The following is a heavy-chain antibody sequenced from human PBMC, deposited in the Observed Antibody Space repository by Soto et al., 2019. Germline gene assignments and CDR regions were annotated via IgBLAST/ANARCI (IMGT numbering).Heavy chain of an antibody. Sequence: QVQLQESGPGLVKPSETLSLTCTVSGGSISSAGYCWSWIRQHPGRGLEWIGYMYYSGITYYNPSLLSRVTMSVDMSKNQFSLKLFSVTAADTAVYYCARGATVKRVGDWFDPWGQGTLVTVSS. V-gene: IGHV4-31*03. J-gene: IGHJ5*02. D-gene: IGHD1-26*01. CDR2: MYYSGIT. CDR3: ARGATVKRVGDWFDP. CDR1: GGSISSAGYC.